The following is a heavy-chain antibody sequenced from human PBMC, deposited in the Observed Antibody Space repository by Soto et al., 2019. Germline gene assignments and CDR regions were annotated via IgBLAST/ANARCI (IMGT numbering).Heavy chain of an antibody. Sequence: SVKVSCKASGYTFTSYGISWVRQAPGQGLEWMGGIIPIFGTANYAQKFQGRVTITADESTSTAYMELSSLRSEDTAVYYCARSGPVYYYDSSGYSLFDYWGQGTLVTVSS. V-gene: IGHV1-69*13. J-gene: IGHJ4*02. CDR3: ARSGPVYYYDSSGYSLFDY. CDR2: IIPIFGTA. CDR1: GYTFTSYG. D-gene: IGHD3-22*01.